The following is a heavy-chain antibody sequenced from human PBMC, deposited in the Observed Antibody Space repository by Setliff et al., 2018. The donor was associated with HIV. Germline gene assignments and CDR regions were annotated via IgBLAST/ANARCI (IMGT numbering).Heavy chain of an antibody. CDR1: GGSISTYY. D-gene: IGHD2-2*01. Sequence: SETLSLTCAVSGGSISTYYWSWIRQPPGKGLEWIGNIYTSGSTNYNPSLKSRVTISVDTSKNQFSLKLSSVTAADTAVYYCARLDCSSSSGFVDYWGQGTLVTVSS. J-gene: IGHJ4*02. V-gene: IGHV4-4*09. CDR3: ARLDCSSSSGFVDY. CDR2: IYTSGST.